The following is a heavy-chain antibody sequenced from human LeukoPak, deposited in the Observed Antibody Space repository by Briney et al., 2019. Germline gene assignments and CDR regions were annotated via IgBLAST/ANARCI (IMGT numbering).Heavy chain of an antibody. V-gene: IGHV3-48*02. CDR2: SSSSSSHI. J-gene: IGHJ4*02. CDR3: ARVLGGRLDY. CDR1: GFTFSTYS. Sequence: GGSLRLSSEASGFTFSTYSMNWVRQPPGKGLEWVSYSSSSSSHIYYADSVKGRFTISRDNAKKSLYLQMNSLRDEDTAVYYCARVLGGRLDYWGQGTLVTVSS. D-gene: IGHD3-16*01.